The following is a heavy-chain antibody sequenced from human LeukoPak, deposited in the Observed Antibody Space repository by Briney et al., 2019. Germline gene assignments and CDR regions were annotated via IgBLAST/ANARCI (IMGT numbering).Heavy chain of an antibody. CDR2: ISAYNGNT. D-gene: IGHD2-2*01. J-gene: IGHJ6*02. CDR3: ARLSHRGYQLLFPSEYYYGMDV. V-gene: IGHV1-18*01. Sequence: ASVKVSCKASGYTFTSYGISWVRQAPGQGLEWMGWISAYNGNTNHAQKLQGRVTMTTDTSTSTAYMELRSLRSDDTAVYYCARLSHRGYQLLFPSEYYYGMDVWGQGTTVTVSS. CDR1: GYTFTSYG.